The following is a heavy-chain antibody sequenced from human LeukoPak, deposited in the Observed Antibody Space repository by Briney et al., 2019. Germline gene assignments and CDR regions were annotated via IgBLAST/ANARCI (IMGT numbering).Heavy chain of an antibody. CDR1: GYIFTSYW. V-gene: IGHV5-51*01. CDR2: IYPGDSDT. D-gene: IGHD2-2*01. CDR3: ARTKLLVVPAATTVLDI. Sequence: GESLKISCKGSGYIFTSYWIGWVRQMPGKGLEWMGIIYPGDSDTRYSPSFQGQVTISADKSISTAYLQWSSLKASDTAMYYRARTKLLVVPAATTVLDIWGQGTMVTVSS. J-gene: IGHJ3*02.